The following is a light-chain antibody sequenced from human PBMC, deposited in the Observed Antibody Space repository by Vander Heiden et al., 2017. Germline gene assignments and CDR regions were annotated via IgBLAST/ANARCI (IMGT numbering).Light chain of an antibody. CDR1: QSVKNY. J-gene: IGKJ5*01. CDR3: QLRSNWPPIT. Sequence: EIVLTQSPATLSLSPGERATLSCRASQSVKNYLAWYQQKPGQAPRLLIYDTSNRATGIPARFSGSGYGTDFTLTISSLEPEDFAVYYCQLRSNWPPITFGQGTRLEIK. V-gene: IGKV3-11*01. CDR2: DTS.